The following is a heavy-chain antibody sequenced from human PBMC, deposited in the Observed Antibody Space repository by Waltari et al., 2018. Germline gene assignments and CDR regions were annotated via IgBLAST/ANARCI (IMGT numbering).Heavy chain of an antibody. CDR1: GGTFRSYA. J-gene: IGHJ6*02. D-gene: IGHD6-6*01. CDR2: IIPIFGTA. V-gene: IGHV1-69*12. Sequence: QVQLVQSGAEVKKPGSSVKVSCKASGGTFRSYALSWVRQAPGQGLEWMGGIIPIFGTANYAQKFQGRVTITADESTSTAYMELSSLRSEDTAVYYCAREGYSSSSYYYYGMDVWGQGTTVTVSS. CDR3: AREGYSSSSYYYYGMDV.